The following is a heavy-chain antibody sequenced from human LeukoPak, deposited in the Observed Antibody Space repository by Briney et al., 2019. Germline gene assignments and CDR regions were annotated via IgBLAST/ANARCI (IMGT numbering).Heavy chain of an antibody. J-gene: IGHJ6*03. D-gene: IGHD3-3*01. CDR1: GGTSSSYA. V-gene: IGHV1-69*01. CDR2: IIPIFGTA. Sequence: SVKVSCKASGGTSSSYAISWVRQAPGQGLEWMGGIIPIFGTANYAQKFQGRVTITADESTSTAYMELSSLRSEDTAVYYCARDPYDFWSGSYYYMDVWGKGTTVTVSS. CDR3: ARDPYDFWSGSYYYMDV.